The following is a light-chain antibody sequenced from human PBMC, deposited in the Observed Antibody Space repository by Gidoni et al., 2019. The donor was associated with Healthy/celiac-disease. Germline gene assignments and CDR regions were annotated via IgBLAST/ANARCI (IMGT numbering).Light chain of an antibody. Sequence: EIVLTQSPGTLSLSPGERATLSCRASQRLSSSYLAWYQQKPGQAPRLLIYGASSRATGIPDRFSGSGSGTDFTLTISRLEPEDFAVYYCQQYGSSPLTFGQXTKVEIK. CDR3: QQYGSSPLT. V-gene: IGKV3-20*01. CDR2: GAS. J-gene: IGKJ1*01. CDR1: QRLSSSY.